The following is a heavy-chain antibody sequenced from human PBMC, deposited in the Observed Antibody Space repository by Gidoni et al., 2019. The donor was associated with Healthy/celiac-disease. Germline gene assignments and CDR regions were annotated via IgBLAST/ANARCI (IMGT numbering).Heavy chain of an antibody. J-gene: IGHJ4*02. CDR3: ARSYDFWSGEVDY. V-gene: IGHV4-38-2*01. Sequence: QVQLQESGPGLVKPSETLSLTCAVSGYSISSGYYWGWLRQPPGKGLEWIGSIYHSGSTYYNPSLKSRVTISVDTSKNQFSLKLSSVTAADTAVYYCARSYDFWSGEVDYWGQGTLVTVSS. D-gene: IGHD3-3*01. CDR2: IYHSGST. CDR1: GYSISSGYY.